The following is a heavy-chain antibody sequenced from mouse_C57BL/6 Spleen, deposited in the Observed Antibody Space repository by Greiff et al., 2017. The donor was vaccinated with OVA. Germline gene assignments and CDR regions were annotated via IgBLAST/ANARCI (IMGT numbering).Heavy chain of an antibody. Sequence: QVQLQQSGAELVRPGASVTLSCKASGYTFTDYEMHWVKQTPVHGLEWIGAIDPETGGTAYNQKFKGKAILTADKSSSTAYMELRSLTSEDSAVYYCTRSRAYYDYDGGYWGQGTTLTVSS. CDR2: IDPETGGT. D-gene: IGHD2-4*01. CDR3: TRSRAYYDYDGGY. CDR1: GYTFTDYE. J-gene: IGHJ2*01. V-gene: IGHV1-15*01.